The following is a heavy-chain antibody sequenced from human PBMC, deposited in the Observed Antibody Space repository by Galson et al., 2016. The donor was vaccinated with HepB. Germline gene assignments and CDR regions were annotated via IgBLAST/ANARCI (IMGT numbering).Heavy chain of an antibody. J-gene: IGHJ5*02. CDR3: ARQNEGRWTVWYDP. Sequence: SETLSLTCSVSGGSISSDSYYWSWIRQSPGKGLEWIGSINYSGRTNHNLALKSRVTITADTSKNQISLRRSSVTAADTAVYYCARQNEGRWTVWYDPWGQGTLVTVSS. V-gene: IGHV4-61*01. D-gene: IGHD3-10*01. CDR1: GGSISSDSYY. CDR2: INYSGRT.